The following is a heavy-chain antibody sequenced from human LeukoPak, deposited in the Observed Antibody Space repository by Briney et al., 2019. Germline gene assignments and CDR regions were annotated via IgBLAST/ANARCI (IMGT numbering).Heavy chain of an antibody. J-gene: IGHJ4*02. D-gene: IGHD2-15*01. CDR3: ARAGGYCGRISCPYYFDY. CDR1: GYTFTGYY. CDR2: INPNSGGT. V-gene: IGHV1-2*02. Sequence: ASVKVSCKASGYTFTGYYMHWVRQAPGQGLEWMGWINPNSGGTNYAQKFQGRVTMTRNTSISTAYMELSSLRSEDTAVYYCARAGGYCGRISCPYYFDYWGQGSLVAVSS.